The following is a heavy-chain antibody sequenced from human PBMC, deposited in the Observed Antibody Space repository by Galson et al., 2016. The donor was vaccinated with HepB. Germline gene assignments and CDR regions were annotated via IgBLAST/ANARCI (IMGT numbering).Heavy chain of an antibody. V-gene: IGHV4-4*02. CDR3: AGSITMVRGSIAY. CDR1: GASISSSNW. Sequence: SETLSLTCDVYGASISSSNWWSWVRQPPGKGLEWIGESYHSGRINYNPSLKSRVIISVDKSKNQFSLRLSSVTAADTAVYYCAGSITMVRGSIAYRGQGTLVTVSS. CDR2: SYHSGRI. J-gene: IGHJ4*02. D-gene: IGHD3-10*01.